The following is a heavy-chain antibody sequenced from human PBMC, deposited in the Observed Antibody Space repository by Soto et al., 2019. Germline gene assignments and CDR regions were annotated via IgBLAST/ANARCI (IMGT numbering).Heavy chain of an antibody. V-gene: IGHV3-23*01. Sequence: PGGSLRLSSAASGFTFCSNAMGRVRQAPGKELEGGSAISGSGGSIYYADTVKGRFPVSRDNSKDSRYVQMNSLRVEDTAIYYCAKEDTATVPSLYYGLDVWGQGTTVTVS. CDR3: AKEDTATVPSLYYGLDV. D-gene: IGHD5-18*01. J-gene: IGHJ6*02. CDR1: GFTFCSNA. CDR2: ISGSGGSI.